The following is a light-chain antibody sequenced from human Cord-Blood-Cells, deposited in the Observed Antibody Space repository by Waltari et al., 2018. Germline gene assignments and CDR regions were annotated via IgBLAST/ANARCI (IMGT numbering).Light chain of an antibody. Sequence: QSALTQPASVSGSPGQSITISCTGTSSDAGGYNYVSWYQQPPGKAPKLMIYEVSNRPSGVSNRFSGSKAGNTASLTISGLQAEDEADYYCSSYTSSSTRVFGTGTKVTVL. CDR3: SSYTSSSTRV. V-gene: IGLV2-14*01. CDR2: EVS. J-gene: IGLJ1*01. CDR1: SSDAGGYNY.